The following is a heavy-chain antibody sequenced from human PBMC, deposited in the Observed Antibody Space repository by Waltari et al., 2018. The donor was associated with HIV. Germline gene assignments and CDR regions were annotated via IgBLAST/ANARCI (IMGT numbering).Heavy chain of an antibody. CDR3: ASHGDYYDRSGFYFDH. CDR1: GGSVSTGTYY. V-gene: IGHV4-61*01. J-gene: IGHJ4*02. Sequence: HLQESGPRLAQPSETLSLTCSVSGGSVSTGTYYWSWIRQPPGKGLEWIGYIPYSGSTNYNPSLKSRVTVSVDTSKNQVSLKLNSLTAADTAVYYCASHGDYYDRSGFYFDHWGQGTLVTVSS. D-gene: IGHD3-22*01. CDR2: IPYSGST.